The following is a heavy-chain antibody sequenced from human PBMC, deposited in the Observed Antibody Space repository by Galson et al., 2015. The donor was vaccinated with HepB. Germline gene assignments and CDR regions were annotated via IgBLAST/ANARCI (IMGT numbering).Heavy chain of an antibody. J-gene: IGHJ5*02. Sequence: ETLSLTCTVSGVSITSGQYYWAWVRQSPGKGLEWIGSIYHTGNTYYNSSLKSRLAMSLVTSTNQVSLRLTSVTAADTAIYYCAREGYTTDTWGQGTLVIVSS. V-gene: IGHV4-39*01. CDR2: IYHTGNT. CDR3: AREGYTTDT. D-gene: IGHD5-12*01. CDR1: GVSITSGQYY.